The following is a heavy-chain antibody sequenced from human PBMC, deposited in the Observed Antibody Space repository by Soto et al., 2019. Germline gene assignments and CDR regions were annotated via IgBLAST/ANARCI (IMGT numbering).Heavy chain of an antibody. V-gene: IGHV3-23*01. Sequence: EVQLLESGGGLVQPGGSLRLSCAASGFTFSSYAMSWVRQAPGKGLEWVSAISGSGGSTYYADSVKGRFTISRDNSKNTLYLQMNSLRAEDTAVYYCAKHLDSGSGSYHISYAFDIWGQGTMVTVSS. CDR2: ISGSGGST. D-gene: IGHD3-10*01. J-gene: IGHJ3*02. CDR1: GFTFSSYA. CDR3: AKHLDSGSGSYHISYAFDI.